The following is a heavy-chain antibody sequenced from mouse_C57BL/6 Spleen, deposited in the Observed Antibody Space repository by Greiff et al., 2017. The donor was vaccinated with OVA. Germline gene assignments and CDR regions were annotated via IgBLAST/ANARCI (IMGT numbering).Heavy chain of an antibody. D-gene: IGHD1-1*01. CDR1: GFTFSDYG. CDR2: ISSGSSTI. V-gene: IGHV5-17*01. J-gene: IGHJ1*03. CDR3: ARRSYGSSGYFDV. Sequence: VQLQQSGGGLVKPGGSLKLSCAASGFTFSDYGMHWVRQAPEKGLEWVAYISSGSSTIYYADTVKGRFTISRDNAKNTLFLQMTSLRSEDTAMYYCARRSYGSSGYFDVWGTGTTVTVSS.